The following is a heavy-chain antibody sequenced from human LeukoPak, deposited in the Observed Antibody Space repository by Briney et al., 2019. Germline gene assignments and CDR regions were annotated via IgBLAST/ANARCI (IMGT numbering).Heavy chain of an antibody. Sequence: PSETLSLTCTVSGGSISSSSYYWGWIRQLPGKGLEWIGSIYYSGSTYYNPSLKSRVTISVDTSKNQFSLKLSSVTAADTAVYYCARGGGISHYYYYMDVWGKGTTVTISS. D-gene: IGHD6-13*01. CDR3: ARGGGISHYYYYMDV. CDR2: IYYSGST. V-gene: IGHV4-39*07. J-gene: IGHJ6*03. CDR1: GGSISSSSYY.